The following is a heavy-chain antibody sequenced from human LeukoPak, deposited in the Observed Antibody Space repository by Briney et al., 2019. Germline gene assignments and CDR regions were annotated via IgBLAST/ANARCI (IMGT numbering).Heavy chain of an antibody. CDR1: GGSISSSSYY. CDR3: ASSAWALGKLFDY. V-gene: IGHV4-39*01. D-gene: IGHD7-27*01. Sequence: SETLSLTCTVSGGSISSSSYYWGWIRQPPGKGLEWIGSIYYSGSTYYNPSLKSRVTISVDTSKNQFSLKLSSVTAADTAVYYCASSAWALGKLFDYWGQGTLVTVSS. J-gene: IGHJ4*02. CDR2: IYYSGST.